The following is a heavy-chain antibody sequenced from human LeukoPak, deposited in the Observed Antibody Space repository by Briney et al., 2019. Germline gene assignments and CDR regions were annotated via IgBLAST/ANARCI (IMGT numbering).Heavy chain of an antibody. D-gene: IGHD1-26*01. Sequence: SETLSLTCTVSGGSISSGSYYWSWIRQPAGKGLEWIGRIYTSGSTNYNPSLKSRVTISVDTSKNQFSLKLSSVTAADTAVYYCARDIVGALSYFDYWGQGTLVTVSS. CDR3: ARDIVGALSYFDY. V-gene: IGHV4-61*02. CDR2: IYTSGST. J-gene: IGHJ4*02. CDR1: GGSISSGSYY.